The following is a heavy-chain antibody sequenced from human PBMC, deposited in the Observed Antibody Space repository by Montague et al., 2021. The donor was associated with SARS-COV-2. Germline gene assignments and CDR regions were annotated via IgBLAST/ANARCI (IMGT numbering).Heavy chain of an antibody. J-gene: IGHJ3*02. V-gene: IGHV3-53*01. D-gene: IGHD6-6*01. Sequence: SLRLSFSASGFTVSSTYMNWVRQAPEKGLEWVSVIYRGGSTYYADSVKGRFTISRDNSKNTLYLQMNSLRAEDTVVYYCARDAEGIAARRSDAFDIWGQGTMVTVSS. CDR1: GFTVSSTY. CDR2: IYRGGST. CDR3: ARDAEGIAARRSDAFDI.